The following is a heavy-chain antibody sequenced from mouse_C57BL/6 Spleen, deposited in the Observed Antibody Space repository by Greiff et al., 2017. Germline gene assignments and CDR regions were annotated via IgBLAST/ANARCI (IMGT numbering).Heavy chain of an antibody. CDR1: GYAFSSYW. Sequence: QVQLQQSGAELVKPGASVKISCKASGYAFSSYWMNWVKQRPGKGLEWIGQIYPGDGDTNYNGKFKGKATLTADKSSSTAYMQLSSLTSEDSSVYFCARLDMVTTYYFDYWGQGTTLTVSS. D-gene: IGHD2-2*01. CDR2: IYPGDGDT. J-gene: IGHJ2*01. V-gene: IGHV1-80*01. CDR3: ARLDMVTTYYFDY.